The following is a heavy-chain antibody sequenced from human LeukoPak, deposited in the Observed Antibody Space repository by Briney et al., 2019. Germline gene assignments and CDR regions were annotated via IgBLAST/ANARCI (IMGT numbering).Heavy chain of an antibody. CDR1: GFTFGVYA. V-gene: IGHV3-49*04. CDR2: IRSKAYGGTT. J-gene: IGHJ4*02. CDR3: SEARH. D-gene: IGHD6-6*01. Sequence: GGSLRLSCTASGFTFGVYAMSWVRQAPGKGLEWVGFIRSKAYGGTTEYAASVKGRFTISRDDSKSIAYLQMNSLKTEDTAVYYCSEARHWGQGTLVTVSS.